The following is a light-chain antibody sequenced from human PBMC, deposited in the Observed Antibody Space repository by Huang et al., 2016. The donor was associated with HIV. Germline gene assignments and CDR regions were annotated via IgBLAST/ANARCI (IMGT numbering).Light chain of an antibody. J-gene: IGKJ2*01. V-gene: IGKV2-28*01. CDR3: MEALKTPYT. CDR1: QRLLQTNGYNY. Sequence: DIVMIQSPLSLPVSPGEPASISCTSSQRLLQTNGYNYLDWYLQKPGQSPQLLVYFGSSRASGVPDRISCGGSGTRFSLNISRVEAEDAGIYYCMEALKTPYTFGQGTKLEIK. CDR2: FGS.